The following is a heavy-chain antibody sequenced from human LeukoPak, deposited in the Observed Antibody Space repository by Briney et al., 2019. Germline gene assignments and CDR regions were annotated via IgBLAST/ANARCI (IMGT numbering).Heavy chain of an antibody. CDR1: GFIFTDYW. Sequence: GGSLRLSCAASGFIFTDYWMYWVRQAPGRGLAWVANIKEDGSNKYYADSVKGRFTISRDNSKNTLYLQMNSLRAEDTAVYYCAKGPIIAGSPAPFDYWGQGTLVTVSS. J-gene: IGHJ4*02. CDR3: AKGPIIAGSPAPFDY. V-gene: IGHV3-30*18. CDR2: IKEDGSNK. D-gene: IGHD6-13*01.